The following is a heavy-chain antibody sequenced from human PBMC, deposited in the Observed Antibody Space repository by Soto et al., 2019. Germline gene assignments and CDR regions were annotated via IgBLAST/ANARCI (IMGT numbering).Heavy chain of an antibody. CDR2: INAGNGNT. CDR1: GYTFTSYA. CDR3: ASGRRYYGSGSYGYYYYYGMDV. V-gene: IGHV1-3*01. D-gene: IGHD3-10*01. J-gene: IGHJ6*02. Sequence: ASVKVSCKASGYTFTSYAMHWVRQAPGQRLEWMGWINAGNGNTKYSQKFQGRVTITRDTSASTAYMELSSLRSEDTAVYYCASGRRYYGSGSYGYYYYYGMDVWGQGTTVTVSS.